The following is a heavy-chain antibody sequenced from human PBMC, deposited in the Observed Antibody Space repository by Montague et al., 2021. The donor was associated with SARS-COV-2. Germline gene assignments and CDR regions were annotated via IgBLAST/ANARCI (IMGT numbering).Heavy chain of an antibody. Sequence: ETLSLTCTVSGGSISRIAYVWALIRQPPGEGLEWIGSVFYSGSTFYNPALKSRVTISVDTSKNQFSLKLSSVTAADTAVYYCARVQGITMIVVVIGAFDIWGQGTMVTVSS. J-gene: IGHJ3*02. D-gene: IGHD3-22*01. CDR2: VFYSGST. V-gene: IGHV4-39*07. CDR3: ARVQGITMIVVVIGAFDI. CDR1: GGSISRIAYV.